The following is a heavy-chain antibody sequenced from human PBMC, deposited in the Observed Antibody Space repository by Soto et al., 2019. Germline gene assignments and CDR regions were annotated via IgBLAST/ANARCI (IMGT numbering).Heavy chain of an antibody. CDR2: LWHDGSNK. D-gene: IGHD4-4*01. CDR3: GRESDNYHVDY. V-gene: IGHV3-33*01. CDR1: GFTFSTYG. J-gene: IGHJ4*02. Sequence: QVQLVESGGGVVQPGRSLRLSCAASGFTFSTYGMHWVRQAPGKGLEWVASLWHDGSNKNYGGSVKGRFTVSRDNSKRTLYLEMNSLRVEDTAVYYCGRESDNYHVDYWGQGTLVTVSS.